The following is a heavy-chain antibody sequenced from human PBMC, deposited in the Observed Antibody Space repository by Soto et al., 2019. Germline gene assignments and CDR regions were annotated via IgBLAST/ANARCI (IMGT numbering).Heavy chain of an antibody. Sequence: GGSLRLSCAASGFTFSSYAMHWVRQAPGKGLEWVAVISYDGSNKYYPDSVKGRFTISRDNSKNTLYLQMNSLRAEDTAVYYCASSNNDYWGQGTLVTVSS. J-gene: IGHJ4*02. CDR3: ASSNNDY. V-gene: IGHV3-30-3*01. CDR1: GFTFSSYA. CDR2: ISYDGSNK.